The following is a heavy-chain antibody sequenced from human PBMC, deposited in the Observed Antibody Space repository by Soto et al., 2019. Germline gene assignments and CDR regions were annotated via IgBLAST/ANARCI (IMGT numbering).Heavy chain of an antibody. CDR1: GYTLTELS. CDR2: FDPEDGET. Sequence: ASVKVSCKVSGYTLTELSMHWVRQAPGKGLEWMGGFDPEDGETIYAQKFQGRVTMTEDTSTDTAYMELSSLRSEDAAVYYCATLSNDFWSGPNNWFDPWGQGTLVTVSS. CDR3: ATLSNDFWSGPNNWFDP. J-gene: IGHJ5*02. V-gene: IGHV1-24*01. D-gene: IGHD3-3*01.